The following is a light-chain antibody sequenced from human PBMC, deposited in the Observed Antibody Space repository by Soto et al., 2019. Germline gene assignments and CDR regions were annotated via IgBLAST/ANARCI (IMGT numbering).Light chain of an antibody. Sequence: QSALTQPPSASGTPGQRVTISCSGSTSNIEANSADWYQQLPGTAPKLLIYSNDQRPSGVPDRFSGSKSGTSASLAISGLQSGDEADYYCAAWDDSLNVVVFGGGTKLTVL. CDR3: AAWDDSLNVVV. CDR2: SND. V-gene: IGLV1-44*01. J-gene: IGLJ2*01. CDR1: TSNIEANS.